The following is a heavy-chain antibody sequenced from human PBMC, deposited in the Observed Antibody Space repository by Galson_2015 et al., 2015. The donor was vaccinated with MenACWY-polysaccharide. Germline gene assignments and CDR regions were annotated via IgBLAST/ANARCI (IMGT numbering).Heavy chain of an antibody. D-gene: IGHD5-12*01. J-gene: IGHJ6*03. CDR3: ATVRGSAPKYYIDA. CDR2: IWYDGSKR. V-gene: IGHV3-33*01. CDR1: GFTFRNYG. Sequence: SLRLSCATSGFTFRNYGMHWVRQAPGKGLEWVTIIWYDGSKRYHADSVKDRFTISRDNSKNTLYLQMNSLRAEDTTLYYCATVRGSAPKYYIDAWGKGTRVTVAS.